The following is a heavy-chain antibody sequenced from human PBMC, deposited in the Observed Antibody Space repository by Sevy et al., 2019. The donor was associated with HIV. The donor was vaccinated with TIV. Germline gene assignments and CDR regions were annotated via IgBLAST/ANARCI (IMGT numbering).Heavy chain of an antibody. CDR2: IKQDRSEK. V-gene: IGHV3-7*03. CDR1: GFTFSSYW. Sequence: GGSLRLSCAASGFTFSSYWMSWVRQAPGKGLEWVANIKQDRSEKYYVDSVKGRFTISRDNAKNSLYLQMNSLRAEDTAVYYCARVCGSSWFWGYNWFDPWGQGTLVTVSS. J-gene: IGHJ5*02. D-gene: IGHD6-13*01. CDR3: ARVCGSSWFWGYNWFDP.